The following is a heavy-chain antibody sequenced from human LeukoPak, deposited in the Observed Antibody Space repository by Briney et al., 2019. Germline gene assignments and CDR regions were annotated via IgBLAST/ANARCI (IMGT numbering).Heavy chain of an antibody. J-gene: IGHJ5*02. CDR1: GFTFSSYG. D-gene: IGHD3-9*01. Sequence: GGSLRLSCAASGFTFSSYGMHWVRQAPGKGLEWVAFIRYDGSNKYYADSVKGRFTISRDNSKNTLYLQMNSLRAEDTAVYYCAKDLLRYFDWSGLDPWGQGTLVTVSS. CDR2: IRYDGSNK. CDR3: AKDLLRYFDWSGLDP. V-gene: IGHV3-30*02.